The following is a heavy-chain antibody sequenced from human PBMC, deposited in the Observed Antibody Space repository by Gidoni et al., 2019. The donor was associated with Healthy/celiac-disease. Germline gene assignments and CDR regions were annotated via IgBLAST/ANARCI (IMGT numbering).Heavy chain of an antibody. CDR3: AKVKVAPYYFDY. CDR1: GFTFSSYA. J-gene: IGHJ4*02. Sequence: EVQLLESGGGLVQPGGSLRLSCAASGFTFSSYAMSWVRPAPGKGLGWVSAISGSGGSTYYTDSVKGRFTISRDNSKNTLYLQMNSLRAEDTAVYYCAKVKVAPYYFDYWGQGTLVTVSS. CDR2: ISGSGGST. V-gene: IGHV3-23*01. D-gene: IGHD2-15*01.